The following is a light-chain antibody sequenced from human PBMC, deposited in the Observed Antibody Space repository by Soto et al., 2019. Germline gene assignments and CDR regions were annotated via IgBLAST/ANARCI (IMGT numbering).Light chain of an antibody. V-gene: IGLV1-47*01. CDR2: RNN. J-gene: IGLJ3*02. CDR1: SSNIGSNY. CDR3: AAWDDSLSGWV. Sequence: QPVLTQPPSASGTPGQRVTISCSGSSSNIGSNYLYWYQQLPGTAPKLVIYRNNQRPSGVPDRFSGSKSGTSASLAISGLRSGDEADYYCAAWDDSLSGWVFGGGTQLTVL.